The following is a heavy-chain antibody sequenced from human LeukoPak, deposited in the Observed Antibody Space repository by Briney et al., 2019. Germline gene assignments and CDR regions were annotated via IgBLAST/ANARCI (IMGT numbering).Heavy chain of an antibody. CDR2: IYYSGST. Sequence: SETLTLTCTVSGGSISRGGYYWSWIRQHPGKGLEWIGYIYYSGSTYYNPSLKSRVTISVDTSKNQSSLKLSSVTAADTAVYYCARSGELRAFDIWGQGTMVTVSS. D-gene: IGHD1-26*01. V-gene: IGHV4-31*03. J-gene: IGHJ3*02. CDR1: GGSISRGGYY. CDR3: ARSGELRAFDI.